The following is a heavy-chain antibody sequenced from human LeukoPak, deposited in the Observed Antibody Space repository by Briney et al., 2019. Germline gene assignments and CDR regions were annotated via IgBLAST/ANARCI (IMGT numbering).Heavy chain of an antibody. CDR2: INHSGST. Sequence: SETLSLTCAVYGGSFSGYYWSWIRQPPGKGLEWIGEINHSGSTNYNPSLKSRVTISVDTSKNQFSLKLSSATAADTAVYYCARGEDTATLYYFDYWGQGTLVTVSS. V-gene: IGHV4-34*01. D-gene: IGHD5-18*01. CDR3: ARGEDTATLYYFDY. CDR1: GGSFSGYY. J-gene: IGHJ4*02.